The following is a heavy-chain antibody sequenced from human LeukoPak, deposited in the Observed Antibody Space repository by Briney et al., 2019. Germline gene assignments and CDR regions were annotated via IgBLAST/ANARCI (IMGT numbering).Heavy chain of an antibody. CDR2: IYPGDSDN. V-gene: IGHV5-51*01. CDR1: GYSFTSYW. CDR3: ARQKDQGGILWPPFGP. J-gene: IGHJ5*02. Sequence: GEALKISCKGAGYSFTSYWIGWVRQMAGKGVGWVGIIYPGDSDNKESPSFQGQVTISADKTITTAYLQWSSLKASDTAMYYCARQKDQGGILWPPFGPWGQGTLVTVSS. D-gene: IGHD2-21*01.